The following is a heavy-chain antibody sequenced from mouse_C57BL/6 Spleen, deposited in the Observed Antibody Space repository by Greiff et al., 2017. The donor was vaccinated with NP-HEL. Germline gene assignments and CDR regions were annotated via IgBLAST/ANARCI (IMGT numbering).Heavy chain of an antibody. J-gene: IGHJ4*01. Sequence: QVQLQQSDAELVKPGASVKISCKVSGYTFTDHTIHWMKQRPEQGLEWIGYIYPRDGSTKYNEKFKGKAKLTADKSSRTANMQLYSLTSEASAVYFCARSAGYGYDRYAMDYWGQGTSVTVSS. CDR2: IYPRDGST. CDR1: GYTFTDHT. D-gene: IGHD2-2*01. V-gene: IGHV1-78*01. CDR3: ARSAGYGYDRYAMDY.